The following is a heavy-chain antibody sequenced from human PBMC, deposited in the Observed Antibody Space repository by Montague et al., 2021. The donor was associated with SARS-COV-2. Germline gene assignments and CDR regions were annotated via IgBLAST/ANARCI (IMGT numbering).Heavy chain of an antibody. CDR2: INYCWAT. V-gene: IGHV4-59*11. CDR1: GDSISSHF. CDR3: ARATPVRGAVSCFDP. D-gene: IGHD3-10*01. J-gene: IGHJ5*02. Sequence: SETLSLTCTVSGDSISSHFWAYIWQPQATGLEWIGYINYCWATNYNYSPARRVVMSVDTSKDQFSLPLTPVTAADTAVYYCARATPVRGAVSCFDPWGQGTQVTVSS.